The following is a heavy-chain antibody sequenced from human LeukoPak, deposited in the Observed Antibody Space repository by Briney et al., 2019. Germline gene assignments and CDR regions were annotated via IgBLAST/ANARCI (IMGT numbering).Heavy chain of an antibody. CDR1: GGSISSGDYY. J-gene: IGHJ4*02. D-gene: IGHD5-18*01. CDR2: INHSGST. Sequence: SETLSLTCTVSGGSISSGDYYWSWIRQPPGKGLEWIGEINHSGSTNYNPSLKSRVTISVDTSKNQFSLKLSSVTAADTAVYYCARLTGYSYDDEDYWGQGTLVTVSS. CDR3: ARLTGYSYDDEDY. V-gene: IGHV4-39*07.